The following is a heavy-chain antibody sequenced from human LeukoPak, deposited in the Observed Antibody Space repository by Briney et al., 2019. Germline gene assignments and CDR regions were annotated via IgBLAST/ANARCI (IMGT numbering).Heavy chain of an antibody. CDR2: IYSDNT. J-gene: IGHJ4*02. CDR1: GFTVSSNS. D-gene: IGHD4/OR15-4a*01. V-gene: IGHV3-53*01. CDR3: ARRAGAYSHPYDY. Sequence: GGSLRLSCTVSGFTVSSNSMSWVRQAPGKGLEWVSFIYSDNTHYSDSVTGRFTISRDNSKNTLYLQMNSLRAEDTAVYYCARRAGAYSHPYDYWGQGTLVTVSS.